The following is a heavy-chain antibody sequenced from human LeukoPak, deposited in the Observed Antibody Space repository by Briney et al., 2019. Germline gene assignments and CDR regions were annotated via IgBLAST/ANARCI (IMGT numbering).Heavy chain of an antibody. D-gene: IGHD1-7*01. CDR1: GGSISSYY. CDR3: AGGELELTLSAYYYYGMDV. CDR2: IYYSGST. V-gene: IGHV4-59*01. J-gene: IGHJ6*02. Sequence: SETLSLTCTVSGGSISSYYWSWIRQPPGKGLEWIGYIYYSGSTNYNPSLKSRVTISVDTSKNQFSLKLSSVTAADTAVYYCAGGELELTLSAYYYYGMDVWGQGTTVTVSS.